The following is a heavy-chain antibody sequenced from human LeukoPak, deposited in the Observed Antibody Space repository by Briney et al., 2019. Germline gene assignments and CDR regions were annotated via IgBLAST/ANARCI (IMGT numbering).Heavy chain of an antibody. J-gene: IGHJ4*02. CDR2: IYYSGST. CDR1: GGSISSSSYY. Sequence: SETLSLTCTVSGGSISSSSYYWGWIRQPPGKGLEWIGSIYYSGSTYYNPSLKSRITISVDTSKNQFSLKLSSVTAADTAVYYCARGLSYDSSGYDYWGQGTLVTVSS. CDR3: ARGLSYDSSGYDY. V-gene: IGHV4-39*01. D-gene: IGHD3-22*01.